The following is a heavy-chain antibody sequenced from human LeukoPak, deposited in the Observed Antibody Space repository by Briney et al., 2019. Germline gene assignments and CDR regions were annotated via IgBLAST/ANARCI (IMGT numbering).Heavy chain of an antibody. CDR3: ARLLQRGTDYYGMDV. J-gene: IGHJ6*02. D-gene: IGHD7-27*01. CDR1: GFTFSNYA. CDR2: ISDDGGDT. Sequence: GGSLRLSCAASGFTFSNYAMSWVRQAPGKGLEWVSAISDDGGDTKYAESVKGRFTISRDNSRNRLYLQMNSLRAEDTAVYYCARLLQRGTDYYGMDVWGQGTTVTVSS. V-gene: IGHV3-23*01.